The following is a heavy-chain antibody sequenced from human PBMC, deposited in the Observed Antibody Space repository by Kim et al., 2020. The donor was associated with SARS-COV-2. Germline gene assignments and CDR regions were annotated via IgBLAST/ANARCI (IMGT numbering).Heavy chain of an antibody. V-gene: IGHV3-21*01. Sequence: YADSVKDRFTNSRDNAKNSLYLQMNSLRAEDTAVYYCARTRDSGWSYFDYWGQGTLVTVSS. D-gene: IGHD6-19*01. CDR3: ARTRDSGWSYFDY. J-gene: IGHJ4*02.